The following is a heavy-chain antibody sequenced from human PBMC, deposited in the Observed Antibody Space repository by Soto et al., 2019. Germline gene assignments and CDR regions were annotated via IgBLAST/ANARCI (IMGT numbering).Heavy chain of an antibody. V-gene: IGHV1-69*01. J-gene: IGHJ6*02. CDR2: IIPVYGTP. CDR3: SIVTAYGMDV. D-gene: IGHD2-15*01. Sequence: QVQLEQSGAEVKKPGPSLKVSCKATGGTFNKYAISWVRQAPGQGLEWMAGIIPVYGTPNYAQRFQDRVTIIADEPTTTAYMEVNSLTSEDTAIYYCSIVTAYGMDVWGPGTTVIVSS. CDR1: GGTFNKYA.